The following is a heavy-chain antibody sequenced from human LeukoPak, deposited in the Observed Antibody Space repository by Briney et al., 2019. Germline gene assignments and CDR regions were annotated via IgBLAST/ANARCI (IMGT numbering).Heavy chain of an antibody. CDR3: ARGGYSGHDCLDY. D-gene: IGHD5-12*01. Sequence: SETLSLTCTVSGGSVSSYYWSWIRQPPGKGLEWIGYIFYSGSTNYNPSLKSRVTISVDTSKNQFSLKLTSVTAADTAVYYCARGGYSGHDCLDYWGQGTLVTVSS. CDR1: GGSVSSYY. CDR2: IFYSGST. V-gene: IGHV4-59*02. J-gene: IGHJ4*02.